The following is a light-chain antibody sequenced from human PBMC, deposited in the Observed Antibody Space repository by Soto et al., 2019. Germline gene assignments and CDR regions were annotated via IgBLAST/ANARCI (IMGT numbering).Light chain of an antibody. J-gene: IGLJ2*01. V-gene: IGLV2-8*01. Sequence: QSALTQPPSASGSPGQSVTISCTGTSSDVGASNYVSWYQQHPGKAPKLMISEVNKRPSGVPDRFSGSKSGNTASLTVSGLQAEDEADYYCRSGEGTKNMVFGGGTKLTVL. CDR1: SSDVGASNY. CDR3: RSGEGTKNMV. CDR2: EVN.